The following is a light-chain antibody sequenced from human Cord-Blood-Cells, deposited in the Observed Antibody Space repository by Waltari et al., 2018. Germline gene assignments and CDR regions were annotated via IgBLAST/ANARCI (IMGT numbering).Light chain of an antibody. CDR3: QSYDSSHNYV. CDR2: GNS. V-gene: IGLV1-40*01. J-gene: IGLJ1*01. Sequence: QSVLTQPPSVSGAPGQRVTISCTGSSSNIGAGYDVHWYQQLPGTAPKLLIHGNSNRPAGVPDRFSGSKSGTPASLAITGLQAEDEADYYCQSYDSSHNYVFGTGTKVTVL. CDR1: SSNIGAGYD.